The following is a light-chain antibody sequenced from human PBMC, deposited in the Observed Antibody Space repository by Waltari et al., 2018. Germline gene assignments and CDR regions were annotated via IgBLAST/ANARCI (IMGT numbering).Light chain of an antibody. V-gene: IGKV4-1*01. CDR3: QKYLNRPIA. CDR1: QSILYTSNDKNY. Sequence: DIVMTQSPDSLLVSLGERATISCNSSQSILYTSNDKNYLAWYQQKAGQPPRLLVHWASIRESGVPDRFRGSLSGTDFTHPLSILPPQDVAFYCCQKYLNRPIAFGQGTRLEIK. CDR2: WAS. J-gene: IGKJ5*01.